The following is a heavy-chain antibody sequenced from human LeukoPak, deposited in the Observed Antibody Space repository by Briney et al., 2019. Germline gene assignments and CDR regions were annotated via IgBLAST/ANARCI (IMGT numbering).Heavy chain of an antibody. CDR2: IKEDGSEK. J-gene: IGHJ6*02. V-gene: IGHV3-7*01. CDR3: ARGEGRYSLYGMDV. D-gene: IGHD5-18*01. Sequence: GGSLRLSCVASGFTFSGSWMTWVRQAPGKGLEWVANIKEDGSEKYYVDSVKGRFTISRDNAKNSLYLQMNSLRSEDTALYYCARGEGRYSLYGMDVWGQGTTVTVSS. CDR1: GFTFSGSW.